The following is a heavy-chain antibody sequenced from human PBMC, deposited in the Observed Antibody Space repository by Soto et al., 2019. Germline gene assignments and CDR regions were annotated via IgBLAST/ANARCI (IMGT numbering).Heavy chain of an antibody. Sequence: ETLSLTCTVSGGSISSSSYYWGWIRQAPGKGLEWVSVIYSGGSTYYADSVKGRFTISRDNSKNTLYLQMNSLRAEDTAVYYCARGVDYGDPFDYWGQGTLVTVSS. V-gene: IGHV3-53*01. D-gene: IGHD4-17*01. CDR2: IYSGGST. CDR3: ARGVDYGDPFDY. J-gene: IGHJ4*02. CDR1: GGSISSSSYY.